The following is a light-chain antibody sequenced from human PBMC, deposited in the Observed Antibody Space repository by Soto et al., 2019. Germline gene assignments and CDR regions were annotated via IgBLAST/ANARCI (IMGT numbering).Light chain of an antibody. J-gene: IGLJ1*01. CDR3: SSYTSSSSSRV. Sequence: QSALTQPASVSGSPGQSITISCTGTSSDVGGYNYVSWYQQHPGKAPKLMIYDVSNRPSGVSNRFSGSKSGNTASLTISGLQAEDEADYYCSSYTSSSSSRVFGTGTQLTVL. V-gene: IGLV2-14*01. CDR2: DVS. CDR1: SSDVGGYNY.